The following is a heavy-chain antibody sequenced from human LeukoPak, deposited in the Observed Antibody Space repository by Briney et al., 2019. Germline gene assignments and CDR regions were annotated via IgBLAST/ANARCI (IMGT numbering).Heavy chain of an antibody. V-gene: IGHV3-23*01. Sequence: PGGSLRLSYAASGFTFSTFAMTWVRQPPGKGLEWVSSIFPSGGEIHYADSVRGRFTISRDNSKNTLYLQMNSLRAEDTAVYYCAKDDKVVDGAFDYWGQGTLVTVSS. CDR1: GFTFSTFA. CDR3: AKDDKVVDGAFDY. J-gene: IGHJ4*02. CDR2: IFPSGGEI. D-gene: IGHD2-15*01.